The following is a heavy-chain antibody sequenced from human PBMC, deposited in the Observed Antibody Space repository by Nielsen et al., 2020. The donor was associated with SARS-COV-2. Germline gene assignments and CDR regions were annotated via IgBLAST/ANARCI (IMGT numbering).Heavy chain of an antibody. J-gene: IGHJ6*02. CDR1: GFTFSTYD. CDR3: ARDTINDGLDV. D-gene: IGHD5-24*01. CDR2: IGTTGDT. V-gene: IGHV3-13*01. Sequence: GESLKISCAASGFTFSTYDMHWVRQAPGKGLEWVSVIGTTGDTYYSGFVKGRFTVSRENAKSSFYLQMNSLRAGDTAVYYCARDTINDGLDVWGQGTTVTVS.